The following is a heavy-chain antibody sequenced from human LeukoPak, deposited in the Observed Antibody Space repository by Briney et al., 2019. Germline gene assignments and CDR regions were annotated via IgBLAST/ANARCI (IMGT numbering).Heavy chain of an antibody. Sequence: GRSLRLSCAASGFTFDDYAMHWVRQAPGKGLEWVSGISWNSGSIGYADSVKGRFTISRDNAKNSLYLQMNSLRAEDTALYYCAKDMGKMAAYYFDYWGQGTLVTVSS. J-gene: IGHJ4*02. CDR1: GFTFDDYA. D-gene: IGHD5-24*01. CDR3: AKDMGKMAAYYFDY. CDR2: ISWNSGSI. V-gene: IGHV3-9*01.